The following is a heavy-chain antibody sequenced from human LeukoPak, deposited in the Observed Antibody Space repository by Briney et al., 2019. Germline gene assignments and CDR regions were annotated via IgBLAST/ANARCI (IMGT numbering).Heavy chain of an antibody. D-gene: IGHD3-16*01. J-gene: IGHJ4*02. CDR2: INHSGST. Sequence: SETLSLTCAVYGGSFSGYYWTWIRQPPGKGLEWIGEINHSGSTNYNPSLKSRLTISVDTSKNQFSLKLSSVTAADTAVYYCARSLRAFDYWGQGTLVTVSS. CDR3: ARSLRAFDY. V-gene: IGHV4-34*01. CDR1: GGSFSGYY.